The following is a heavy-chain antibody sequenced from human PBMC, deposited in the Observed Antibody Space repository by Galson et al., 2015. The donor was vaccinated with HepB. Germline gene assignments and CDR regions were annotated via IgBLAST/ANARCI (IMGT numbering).Heavy chain of an antibody. J-gene: IGHJ6*02. D-gene: IGHD3-9*01. V-gene: IGHV3-30-3*01. CDR2: ISYDGSNK. CDR3: ARERVESGYFDWLPYYYYGMDV. Sequence: SLRLSCAASGFTFSSYAMHWVRQAPGKGLEWVAVISYDGSNKYYADSVKGRFTISRDNSKNTLYLQMNSLRAEDTAVYYCARERVESGYFDWLPYYYYGMDVWGQGTTVTVSS. CDR1: GFTFSSYA.